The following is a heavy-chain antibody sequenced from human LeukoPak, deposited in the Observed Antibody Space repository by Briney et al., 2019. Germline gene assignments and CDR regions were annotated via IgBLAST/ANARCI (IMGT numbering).Heavy chain of an antibody. Sequence: GGSLRLSCAAAGLSFISYSTNWVRQAPGKGLEWVSYISSSSSTIHYADSVKGRFTISRDNAKNSLYLQMNSLRDEDTAVYYCARARYFDYWGQGTLVTVSS. CDR1: GLSFISYS. V-gene: IGHV3-48*02. CDR3: ARARYFDY. D-gene: IGHD1-14*01. J-gene: IGHJ4*02. CDR2: ISSSSSTI.